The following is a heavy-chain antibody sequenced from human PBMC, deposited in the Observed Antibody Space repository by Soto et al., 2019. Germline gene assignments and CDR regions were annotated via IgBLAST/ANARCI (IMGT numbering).Heavy chain of an antibody. CDR2: IDGSGGIT. V-gene: IGHV3-23*01. D-gene: IGHD3-10*01. Sequence: QLLQSGGGLVQPGGSLTLSCAASGFTFGTTDMSWVRQAPGEGLEWVSTIDGSGGITYYADSVKGRFTISRDNSRNTVYLQTNSLRGDDPALYYCVKNSGQFNTWGQGALVTVSS. CDR1: GFTFGTTD. CDR3: VKNSGQFNT. J-gene: IGHJ5*02.